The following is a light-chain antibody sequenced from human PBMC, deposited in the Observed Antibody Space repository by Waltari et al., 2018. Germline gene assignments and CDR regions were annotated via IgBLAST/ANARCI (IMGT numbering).Light chain of an antibody. J-gene: IGLJ3*02. CDR1: ASNIGNNF. CDR3: GTWDNSLSGWV. V-gene: IGLV1-51*01. CDR2: ETN. Sequence: QSVLTQPPSESAAPGQKVTISCSGAASNIGNNFVSWYQQFPGASPKLLIFETNNRPSGIPDRFSCSKSGTSATLGITGLQTGDEADYYCGTWDNSLSGWVFGTGTKLTVL.